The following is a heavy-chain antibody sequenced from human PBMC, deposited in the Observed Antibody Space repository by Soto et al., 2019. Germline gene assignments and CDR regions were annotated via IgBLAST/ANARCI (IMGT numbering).Heavy chain of an antibody. CDR2: IDPSDSYT. J-gene: IGHJ5*02. Sequence: EALKISCKGSVYSFSSYWISWARQMPGKGLEWMGRIDPSDSYTNYSPSFQGHVTISADKSISTAYLQWSSLKASDTAMYYCARLGAGATTSHWFDPWGKGTLVTVSS. CDR3: ARLGAGATTSHWFDP. CDR1: VYSFSSYW. D-gene: IGHD1-26*01. V-gene: IGHV5-10-1*01.